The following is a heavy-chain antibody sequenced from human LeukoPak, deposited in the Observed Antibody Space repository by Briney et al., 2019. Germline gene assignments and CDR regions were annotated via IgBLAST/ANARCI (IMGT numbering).Heavy chain of an antibody. D-gene: IGHD6-6*01. V-gene: IGHV3-15*01. CDR1: GFTFNVAW. J-gene: IGHJ4*02. CDR2: SPATPDGPIT. Sequence: SGGSLRLSCAASGFTFNVAWRSWFRQTPGKGLQWFARSPATPDGPITEYATPVRGRFTISRDDSRNMVYLQMRSLRTDDTAIYYCVWSSTWNKRFYLDQWGQGTLVTVSS. CDR3: VWSSTWNKRFYLDQ.